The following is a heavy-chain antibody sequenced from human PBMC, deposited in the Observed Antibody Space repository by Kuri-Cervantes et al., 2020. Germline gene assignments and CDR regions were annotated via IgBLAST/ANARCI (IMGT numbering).Heavy chain of an antibody. J-gene: IGHJ4*02. CDR3: ARALGSSSWYGTFDY. Sequence: ETLSLTCAASGFTFSSYAMSWVRQAPGKGLEWVSAIGTAGDTYYPGSVKGRFTISRENAKNSLYLQMNSLRAGDTAVYYCARALGSSSWYGTFDYWGQGTLVTVSS. CDR2: IGTAGDT. D-gene: IGHD6-13*01. V-gene: IGHV3-13*01. CDR1: GFTFSSYA.